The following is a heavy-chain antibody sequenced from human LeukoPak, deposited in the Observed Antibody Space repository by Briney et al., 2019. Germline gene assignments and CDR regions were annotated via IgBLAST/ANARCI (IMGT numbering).Heavy chain of an antibody. D-gene: IGHD3-10*01. Sequence: ASVKVSCKASGYTFTSYAISWVRQAPGPGLELMGWISAYNGNTNYAQKLQGRLTMTTDTSTSTAYMELWSLRSDDTAVYYCARGKKDASGSYPVDYWGQGTLVTVSS. CDR1: GYTFTSYA. CDR3: ARGKKDASGSYPVDY. J-gene: IGHJ4*02. CDR2: ISAYNGNT. V-gene: IGHV1-18*01.